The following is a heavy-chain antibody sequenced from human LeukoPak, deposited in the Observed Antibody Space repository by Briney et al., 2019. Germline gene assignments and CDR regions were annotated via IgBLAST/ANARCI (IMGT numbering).Heavy chain of an antibody. J-gene: IGHJ4*02. V-gene: IGHV3-30-3*01. CDR3: ARDLGTNYFDY. CDR2: ISYDGSNK. D-gene: IGHD5-12*01. Sequence: GGSLRLSCAASGFSFSSYAMHWVRQAPGKGLEWVAVISYDGSNKYYADSVKGRFTISRDNSKNTLYLQMNSLRAEDTAVYYCARDLGTNYFDYWGQGTLVTVSS. CDR1: GFSFSSYA.